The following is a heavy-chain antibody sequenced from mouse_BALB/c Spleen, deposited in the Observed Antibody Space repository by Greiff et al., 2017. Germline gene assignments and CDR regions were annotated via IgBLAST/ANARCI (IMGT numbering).Heavy chain of an antibody. CDR2: INSNGGST. CDR3: ARGARQRIWVDY. V-gene: IGHV5-6-3*01. Sequence: EVKLVESGGGLVQPGGSLKLSCAASGFTFSSYGMSWVRQTPDKRLELVATINSNGGSTYYPDSVKGRFTISRDNAKNTLYLQMSSLKSEDTAMYYCARGARQRIWVDYWGQGTSVTVSS. CDR1: GFTFSSYG. D-gene: IGHD3-2*01. J-gene: IGHJ4*01.